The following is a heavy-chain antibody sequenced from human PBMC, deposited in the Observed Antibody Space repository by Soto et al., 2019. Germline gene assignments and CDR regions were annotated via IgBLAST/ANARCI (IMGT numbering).Heavy chain of an antibody. V-gene: IGHV3-64D*06. J-gene: IGHJ4*02. Sequence: PGGSLRLSCSASGFTFSSYAMHWVRQAPGKGLEFVSAISRNGDTDYADSVKGRFTISRDNSKNTLYLQMSSLRPEDTAVYYCVKDHCSSTSCYASVDYWGQGT. CDR2: ISRNGDT. CDR3: VKDHCSSTSCYASVDY. CDR1: GFTFSSYA. D-gene: IGHD2-2*01.